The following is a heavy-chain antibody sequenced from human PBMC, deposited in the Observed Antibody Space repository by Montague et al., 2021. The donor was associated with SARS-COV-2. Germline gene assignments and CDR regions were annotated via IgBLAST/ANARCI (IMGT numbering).Heavy chain of an antibody. J-gene: IGHJ3*02. D-gene: IGHD1/OR15-1a*01. V-gene: IGHV4-39*02. Sequence: SETLSLTCSVSGDSISRSHYSWAWIRQPPGMGLEWIGSIYFTGKTYYHPSLKSRVTVSIDTSKNHFSLRLSSVTAADSAVFYCARWGLNNAFDIWGLGTMITISS. CDR2: IYFTGKT. CDR3: ARWGLNNAFDI. CDR1: GDSISRSHYS.